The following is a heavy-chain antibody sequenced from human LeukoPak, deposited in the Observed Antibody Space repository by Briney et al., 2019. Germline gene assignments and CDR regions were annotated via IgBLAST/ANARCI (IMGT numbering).Heavy chain of an antibody. V-gene: IGHV1-46*01. D-gene: IGHD1-7*01. CDR1: GYTSTGYY. CDR2: INPSGGST. J-gene: IGHJ4*02. CDR3: ARELGYNWNYVNEDY. Sequence: ASVKVSCKASGYTSTGYYVHWVRQAPGQGLEWMGIINPSGGSTSYAQKFQGRVTMTRDTSTSTVYMELSSLRSEDTAVYYCARELGYNWNYVNEDYWGQGTLVTVSS.